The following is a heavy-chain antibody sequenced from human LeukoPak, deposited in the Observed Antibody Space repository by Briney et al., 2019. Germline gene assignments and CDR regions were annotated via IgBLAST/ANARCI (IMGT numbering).Heavy chain of an antibody. V-gene: IGHV3-23*01. J-gene: IGHJ4*02. D-gene: IGHD3-10*01. CDR3: APSWGSAPGYYFDY. CDR2: ISGSGGST. CDR1: GFTFSSYA. Sequence: GGSLRLSCAASGFTFSSYAMSWVRQAPGKGLEWVSAISGSGGSTYYADSVKGRFTISRDNSKNTLYLQMNSLRAEDTAVYYCAPSWGSAPGYYFDYWGPGTLVNVSS.